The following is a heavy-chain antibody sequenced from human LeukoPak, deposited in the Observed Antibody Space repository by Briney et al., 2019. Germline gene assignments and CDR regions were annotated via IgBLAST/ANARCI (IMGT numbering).Heavy chain of an antibody. J-gene: IGHJ4*02. V-gene: IGHV3-7*01. CDR1: GFTFSSYW. D-gene: IGHD3-22*01. CDR3: ARDLYRIVVVPHYFDY. CDR2: IKQDGSEK. Sequence: GGSLRLSCAASGFTFSSYWMSWARQAPGKGLEWVANIKQDGSEKYYVDSVKGRFTISRDNAKNSLYLQMNSLRAEDTVVYYCARDLYRIVVVPHYFDYWGQGTLVTVSS.